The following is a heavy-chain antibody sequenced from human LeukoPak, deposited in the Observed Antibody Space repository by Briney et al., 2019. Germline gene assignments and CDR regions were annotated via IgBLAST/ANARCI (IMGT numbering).Heavy chain of an antibody. CDR1: GDTLIELS. V-gene: IGHV1-24*01. J-gene: IGHJ6*02. Sequence: ASLKVSCKVSGDTLIELSMHWVRQAPGKGLEWMGGFDPEDGETIYAQKFQGRVTMTEDTSTDTAYMELSSLRSEDTAVYYCATDSLVGATTNYYYYGMDVWGQGTTVTVSS. CDR3: ATDSLVGATTNYYYYGMDV. D-gene: IGHD1-26*01. CDR2: FDPEDGET.